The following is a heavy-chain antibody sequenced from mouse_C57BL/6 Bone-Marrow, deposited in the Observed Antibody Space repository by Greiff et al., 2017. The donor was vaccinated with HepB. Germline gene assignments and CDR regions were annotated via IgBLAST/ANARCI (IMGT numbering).Heavy chain of an antibody. Sequence: QVQLQQPGAELVRPGSSVKLSCKASGYTFTSYWMHWVKQRPIQGLEWIGNIDPSDSETHYNQKFKDKATLTVDISSSTAYMQLSSLTSEDSAVYYCARGVWWLAYWGQGTLVTVSA. CDR1: GYTFTSYW. CDR3: ARGVWWLAY. V-gene: IGHV1-52*01. J-gene: IGHJ3*01. CDR2: IDPSDSET.